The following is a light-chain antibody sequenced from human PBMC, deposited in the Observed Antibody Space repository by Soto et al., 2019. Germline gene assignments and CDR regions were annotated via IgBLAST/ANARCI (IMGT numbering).Light chain of an antibody. Sequence: IRMTQSPSSFSASTGDRATITCRASQGISSWLAWYQQKPRKTPKPLIYKAATLKSGVPSRFSGSGSGTEFTLTISSLQPDDFATYYCQHYNSYSEAFGQGTKVDIK. V-gene: IGKV1-5*03. J-gene: IGKJ1*01. CDR2: KAA. CDR3: QHYNSYSEA. CDR1: QGISSW.